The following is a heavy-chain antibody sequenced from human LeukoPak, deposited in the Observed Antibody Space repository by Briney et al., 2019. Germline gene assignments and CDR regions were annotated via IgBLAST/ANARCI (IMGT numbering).Heavy chain of an antibody. J-gene: IGHJ4*02. CDR2: ISAYNGNT. CDR1: GYTFTSYG. Sequence: ASVKVSCRASGYTFTSYGISWVRQAPGQGLEWMGWISAYNGNTNYAQKLQGRVTMTTDTSTSTAYMELRSLRSDDTAVYYCARGALYSSSSGVDYWGQGTLVTVSS. V-gene: IGHV1-18*01. CDR3: ARGALYSSSSGVDY. D-gene: IGHD6-6*01.